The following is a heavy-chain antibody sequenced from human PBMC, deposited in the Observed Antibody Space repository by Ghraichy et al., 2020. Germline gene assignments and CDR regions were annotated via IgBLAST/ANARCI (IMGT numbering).Heavy chain of an antibody. Sequence: GGSLRLSCAASGFTFGSYAMHWVRQAPGKGLEWVAGISYDGDNKYYTDSVRGRFTISRDNSKSTLYLQMNSLRPEDTAVFYCARALNNDFWSGKLIGYWGQGTLVGVSS. CDR1: GFTFGSYA. D-gene: IGHD3-3*01. CDR3: ARALNNDFWSGKLIGY. CDR2: ISYDGDNK. V-gene: IGHV3-30-3*01. J-gene: IGHJ4*02.